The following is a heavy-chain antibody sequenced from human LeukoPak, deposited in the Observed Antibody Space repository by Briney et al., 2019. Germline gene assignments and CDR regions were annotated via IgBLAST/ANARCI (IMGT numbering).Heavy chain of an antibody. CDR3: ARVVPMYSSDWYDDY. J-gene: IGHJ4*02. Sequence: SETLSLTCTVSGGSISSSNYYWGWIRQPPGKGLEWIGIIYYSGSTSYNPSLKSRVTISVDTSKNQFSLKLSSVTAADTAVYYCARVVPMYSSDWYDDYWGQGTLVTVSS. CDR2: IYYSGST. D-gene: IGHD6-19*01. V-gene: IGHV4-39*01. CDR1: GGSISSSNYY.